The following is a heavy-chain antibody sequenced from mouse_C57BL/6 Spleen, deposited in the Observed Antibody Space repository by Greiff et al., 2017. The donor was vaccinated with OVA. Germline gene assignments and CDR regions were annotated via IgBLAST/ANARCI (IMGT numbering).Heavy chain of an antibody. CDR3: ARGNYDYDGSWFAY. V-gene: IGHV5-16*01. J-gene: IGHJ3*01. CDR1: GFTFSDYY. CDR2: INYDGSST. D-gene: IGHD2-4*01. Sequence: EVKLVESEGGLVQPGSSMKLSCTASGFTFSDYYMAWVRQVPEKGLEWVANINYDGSSTYYLDSLKSRFIISRDNAKNILYLQMSSLKSEDTATYYCARGNYDYDGSWFAYWGQGTLVTVSA.